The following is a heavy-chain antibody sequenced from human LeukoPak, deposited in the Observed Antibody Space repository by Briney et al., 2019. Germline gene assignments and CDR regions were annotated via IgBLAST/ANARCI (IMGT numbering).Heavy chain of an antibody. V-gene: IGHV3-30*02. J-gene: IGHJ5*02. CDR3: VNSGFDP. CDR1: GFTFSSYG. Sequence: GGSLRLSCVASGFTFSSYGMHWVRQAPGKGLEWVAFIHYDGTNEYYADSVKGRFTISRDNFKNTLSLQMNGLRVEDTALYYCVNSGFDPWGQGTLVTVSS. D-gene: IGHD3-10*01. CDR2: IHYDGTNE.